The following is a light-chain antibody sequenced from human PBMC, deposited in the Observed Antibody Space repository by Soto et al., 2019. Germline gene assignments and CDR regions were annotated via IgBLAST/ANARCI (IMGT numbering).Light chain of an antibody. CDR2: AAS. CDR1: QSTSSY. J-gene: IGKJ4*01. Sequence: DIQMTQSPSSLSASVGDRVTITCRASQSTSSYLNWYQQKPGKAPKLLIYAASSLQSGVPSRFSVSGSGTDFTLTISSLQPEDFATYYCQQSYSTPLTFCGGTKVEIK. CDR3: QQSYSTPLT. V-gene: IGKV1-39*01.